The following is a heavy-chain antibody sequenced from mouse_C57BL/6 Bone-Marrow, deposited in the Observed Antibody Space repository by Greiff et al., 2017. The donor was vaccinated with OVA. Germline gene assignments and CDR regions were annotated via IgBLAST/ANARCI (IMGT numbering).Heavy chain of an antibody. V-gene: IGHV1-82*01. J-gene: IGHJ4*01. CDR2: IYPGDGDT. D-gene: IGHD1-1*01. CDR1: GYAFSSSW. Sequence: VKLQESGPELVKPGASVKISCKASGYAFSSSWMNWVKQRPGKGLEWIGRIYPGDGDTNYNGKFKGKATLTADKSSSTAYMQLSSLTSEDSAVYFCARLLLHYYAMDYWGQGTSVTVSS. CDR3: ARLLLHYYAMDY.